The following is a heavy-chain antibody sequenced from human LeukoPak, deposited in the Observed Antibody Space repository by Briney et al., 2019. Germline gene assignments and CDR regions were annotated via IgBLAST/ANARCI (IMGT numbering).Heavy chain of an antibody. CDR3: TAVAGPLGDDY. CDR2: ISGSGGST. D-gene: IGHD6-19*01. J-gene: IGHJ4*02. V-gene: IGHV3-23*01. Sequence: SGGSLRLSCAASGFTFSNYWIHWVRQAPGKGLEWVSAISGSGGSTYYADSVKGRFTISRDNSKNTLYLQMNSLRAEDTAVYYCTAVAGPLGDDYWGQGTLVTVPS. CDR1: GFTFSNYW.